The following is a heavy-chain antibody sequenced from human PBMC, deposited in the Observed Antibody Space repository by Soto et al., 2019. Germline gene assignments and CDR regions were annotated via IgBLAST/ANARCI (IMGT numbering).Heavy chain of an antibody. CDR2: ISGSGGST. J-gene: IGHJ4*02. Sequence: PGGSLRLSCAASGFTFSSYAMSWVRQAPGKGLEWVSAISGSGGSTYYADSVKGRFTISRDNSKNTLYLQMNSLRAEDTAVYYCASRSGYDFWSGYYGYYFDYWGQGTLVTV. CDR1: GFTFSSYA. D-gene: IGHD3-3*01. CDR3: ASRSGYDFWSGYYGYYFDY. V-gene: IGHV3-23*01.